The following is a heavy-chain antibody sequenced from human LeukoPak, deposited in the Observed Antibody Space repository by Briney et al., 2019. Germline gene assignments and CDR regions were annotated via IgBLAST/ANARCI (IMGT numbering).Heavy chain of an antibody. Sequence: GGSLRLSCAASGITFSSYSMNWVRQAPGKGLEWPSYISRSSSTMYYADSVKGRFTISRDNAKNSLYLQMTSLRDDDTAVYYCARAATVTSPFDYWGQGTLITVSS. D-gene: IGHD4-17*01. CDR2: ISRSSSTM. CDR3: ARAATVTSPFDY. CDR1: GITFSSYS. J-gene: IGHJ4*02. V-gene: IGHV3-48*02.